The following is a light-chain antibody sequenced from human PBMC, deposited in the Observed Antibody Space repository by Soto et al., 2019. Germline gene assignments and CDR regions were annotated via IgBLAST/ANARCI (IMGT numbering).Light chain of an antibody. CDR1: QSISSW. V-gene: IGKV1-5*01. CDR3: QQYNSPPYT. J-gene: IGKJ2*01. CDR2: DAS. Sequence: DIQMTQSPSTLSASVGDRVTITCRASQSISSWLAWYQQKPGKAPKLLIYDASSLESGVPSRFSGSVSGTEITLNISILQPDDFATYCCQQYNSPPYTFGQGTKLEIK.